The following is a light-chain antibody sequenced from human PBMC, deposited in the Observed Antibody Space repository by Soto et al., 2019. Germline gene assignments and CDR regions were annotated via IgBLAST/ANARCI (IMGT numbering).Light chain of an antibody. V-gene: IGLV2-14*03. CDR2: DVN. J-gene: IGLJ1*01. CDR3: SSYTTSNTRQIV. CDR1: SSDVGGYNY. Sequence: QSALTQPASVSGSPGQSITISCTGTSSDVGGYNYVSWYQHHPGKAPKLMIYDVNFRPAGVSNRFSGSKSGNTASLTISGLQPEDEADYYCSSYTTSNTRQIVFGTGTKVTVL.